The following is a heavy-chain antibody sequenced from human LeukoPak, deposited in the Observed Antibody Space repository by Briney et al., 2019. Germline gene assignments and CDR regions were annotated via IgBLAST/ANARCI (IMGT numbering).Heavy chain of an antibody. CDR2: MSPNSGNT. D-gene: IGHD3-3*01. Sequence: ASVKVSCKASGYTFTSYDINWVRQATGQGLEWMGWMSPNSGNTGYAQKFQGRVTITRNTSISTAYMELSSLRSEDTAVYYCARTYYDFWSGYVLLTKQYYFDYWGQGTLVTVSS. CDR1: GYTFTSYD. V-gene: IGHV1-8*03. CDR3: ARTYYDFWSGYVLLTKQYYFDY. J-gene: IGHJ4*02.